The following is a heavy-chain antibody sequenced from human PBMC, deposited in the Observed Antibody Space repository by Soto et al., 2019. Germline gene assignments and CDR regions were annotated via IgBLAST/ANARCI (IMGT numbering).Heavy chain of an antibody. D-gene: IGHD6-6*01. CDR1: GFTFTSSA. CDR2: IVVGSGNT. V-gene: IGHV1-58*01. Sequence: SVKVSCKASGFTFTSSAVQWVRQARGQRLEWIGWIVVGSGNTNYAQKFQERVTITRDMSTSTAYMELSSLRSEDTAVYYCAADLTSIAARPGWGQGTMVTVPS. CDR3: AADLTSIAARPG. J-gene: IGHJ3*01.